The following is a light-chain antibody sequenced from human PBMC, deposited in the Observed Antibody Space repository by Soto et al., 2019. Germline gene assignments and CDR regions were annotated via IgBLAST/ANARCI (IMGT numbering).Light chain of an antibody. V-gene: IGKV3-15*01. CDR3: QQYLSFWA. CDR2: RAS. J-gene: IGKJ1*01. Sequence: VAAAVSVTHSFTAIHYRYSNVAWFQQRPGQAPRLLIYRASDRATGTPARFSGSGSGSVFARSTVTVYSENRALYLCQQYLSFWAFGQGTKVDIK. CDR1: HYRYSN.